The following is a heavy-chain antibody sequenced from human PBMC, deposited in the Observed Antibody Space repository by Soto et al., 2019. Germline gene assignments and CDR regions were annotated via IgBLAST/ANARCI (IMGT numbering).Heavy chain of an antibody. CDR1: GYTFTNFG. V-gene: IGHV1-18*01. Sequence: GASAKVSCKASGYTFTNFGVTWVRRAPGQGLEWMGWISAYTDTPNYAQKFQGRVTITADESARTAYMELRSLKSQDTAVYYCARDSGAKLSSSWGQGTLVTV. J-gene: IGHJ4*02. CDR2: ISAYTDTP. D-gene: IGHD6-13*01. CDR3: ARDSGAKLSSS.